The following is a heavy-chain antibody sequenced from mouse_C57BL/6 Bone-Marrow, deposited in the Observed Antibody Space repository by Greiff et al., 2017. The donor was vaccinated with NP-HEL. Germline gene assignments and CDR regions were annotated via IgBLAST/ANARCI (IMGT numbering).Heavy chain of an antibody. CDR1: GYAFSSYW. J-gene: IGHJ2*01. D-gene: IGHD1-1*01. CDR2: IYPGDGDT. Sequence: VQLQQSGAELVKPGASVKISCKASGYAFSSYWMNWVKQRPGKGLEWIGQIYPGDGDTNYNGKFKGKATLTADKSSSTAYMQLSSLTSEDSAVYCCAREGYYFGSTLDYWGQGTTLTVSS. V-gene: IGHV1-80*01. CDR3: AREGYYFGSTLDY.